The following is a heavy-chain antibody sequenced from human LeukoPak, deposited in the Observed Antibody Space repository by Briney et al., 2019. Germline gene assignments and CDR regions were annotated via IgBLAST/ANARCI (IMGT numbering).Heavy chain of an antibody. Sequence: GGSLRLSCAASGFSFTTSWMSWVRQAPGKGLEWVASIEQDGSEKYYVDSVKGRFTISRDNAKNSLFLQMNSLRAEDTAVYYCAKGHTSLATGGQGALVTVFS. V-gene: IGHV3-7*01. CDR2: IEQDGSEK. D-gene: IGHD5-24*01. J-gene: IGHJ4*02. CDR1: GFSFTTSW. CDR3: AKGHTSLAT.